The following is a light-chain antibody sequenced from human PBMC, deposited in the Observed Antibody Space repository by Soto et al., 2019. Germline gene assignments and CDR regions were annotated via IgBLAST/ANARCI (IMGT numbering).Light chain of an antibody. CDR1: SSNIGSDT. Sequence: QSVLTQPPSASGTPGQRVTISCSGSSSNIGSDTVNWYQQLPGTAPKLLIYSNNQRPSGVPDRFSGSKSGTSVSLAISELQSEDEADYYCAAWDDSLNGWVFGGGTKLTV. CDR2: SNN. V-gene: IGLV1-44*01. J-gene: IGLJ3*02. CDR3: AAWDDSLNGWV.